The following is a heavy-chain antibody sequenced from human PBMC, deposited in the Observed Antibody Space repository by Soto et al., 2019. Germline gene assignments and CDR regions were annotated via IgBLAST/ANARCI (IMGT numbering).Heavy chain of an antibody. CDR3: ARENSGSPGDY. CDR2: VYHNGNT. Sequence: QVQLQESGPGLVKPSETLSLTCTVSGASIDNYYWSWIRQPPGEGLEWIAYVYHNGNTNYNPSLKRRVTISLDTSKNQFSLKLNSVTAADTAMYYCARENSGSPGDYWGQGILVTVSS. V-gene: IGHV4-59*01. D-gene: IGHD3-10*01. CDR1: GASIDNYY. J-gene: IGHJ4*02.